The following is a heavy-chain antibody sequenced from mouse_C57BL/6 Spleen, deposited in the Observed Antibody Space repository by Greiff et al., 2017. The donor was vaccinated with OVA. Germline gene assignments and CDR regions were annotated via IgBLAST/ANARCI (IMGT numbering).Heavy chain of an antibody. Sequence: QVQLQQPGAELVRPGSSVKLSCKASGYTFTSYWMHWVKQRPIQGLEWIGNIDPSDSETHYNQKFKDKATLTVDKSSSTAYMQLSSLTSEDSAVYYCARGGYDRYAMDYWGQGTSVTVSS. CDR3: ARGGYDRYAMDY. CDR2: IDPSDSET. D-gene: IGHD2-2*01. CDR1: GYTFTSYW. J-gene: IGHJ4*01. V-gene: IGHV1-52*01.